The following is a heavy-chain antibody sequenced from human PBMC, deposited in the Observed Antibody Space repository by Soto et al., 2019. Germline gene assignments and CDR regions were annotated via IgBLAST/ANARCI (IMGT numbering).Heavy chain of an antibody. V-gene: IGHV1-3*01. CDR1: GYTFTSYA. CDR2: INAGNGNT. D-gene: IGHD4-17*01. CDR3: AVYGDYLGNKQKNYYYYGMDV. J-gene: IGHJ6*02. Sequence: ASVKVSCKASGYTFTSYAMHWVRRAPGRRLEWMGWINAGNGNTKYSQKFQGRVTITRDTSASTAYTELSSLRSEDTAVYYCAVYGDYLGNKQKNYYYYGMDVWGQGTTVTVSS.